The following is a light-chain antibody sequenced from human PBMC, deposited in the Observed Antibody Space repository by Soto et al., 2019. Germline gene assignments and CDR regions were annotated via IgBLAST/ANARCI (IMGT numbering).Light chain of an antibody. J-gene: IGKJ2*01. CDR2: KSS. CDR3: QEYKSNT. CDR1: QSITNW. Sequence: DIQMTQSPSTLSASVGDRVTITCRASQSITNWLAWYQQKPGKAPNLLIYKSSTLESGVPSRFSGSGSGTEFTLTISSLQPDDFATYYCQEYKSNTLGQGTKLEIK. V-gene: IGKV1-5*03.